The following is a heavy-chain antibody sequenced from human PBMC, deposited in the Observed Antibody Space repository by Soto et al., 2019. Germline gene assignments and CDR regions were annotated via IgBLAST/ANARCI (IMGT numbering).Heavy chain of an antibody. CDR2: ISSSSTI. J-gene: IGHJ5*02. CDR3: ARDRSSSSSFWFDP. D-gene: IGHD6-6*01. Sequence: EVQLVESGGGLVQPGGSLRLSCAASGFTFSSYSMNWVRQAPGKGLEWVSYISSSSTIYYADSVKGRFTISRDNAKNSLYLQMNSLRAEDTAVYYCARDRSSSSSFWFDPWGQGTLVTVSS. V-gene: IGHV3-48*01. CDR1: GFTFSSYS.